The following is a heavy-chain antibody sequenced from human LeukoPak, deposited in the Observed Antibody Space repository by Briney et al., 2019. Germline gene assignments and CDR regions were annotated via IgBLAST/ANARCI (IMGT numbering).Heavy chain of an antibody. V-gene: IGHV1-69*13. CDR2: IIPIFGTA. J-gene: IGHJ4*02. CDR3: ARGGRNSSGYSPFDY. D-gene: IGHD3-22*01. Sequence: SVKVSCKASGGTFSSYAISWVRQAPGQGLEWMGGIIPIFGTANYAQKFQGRVTITADESTSTAYMELSSLRSEDTAVYYCARGGRNSSGYSPFDYWGQGTLVTVSS. CDR1: GGTFSSYA.